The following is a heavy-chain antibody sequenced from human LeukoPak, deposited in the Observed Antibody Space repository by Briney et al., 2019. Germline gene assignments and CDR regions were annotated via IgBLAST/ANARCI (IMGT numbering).Heavy chain of an antibody. D-gene: IGHD3-22*01. CDR3: ARDDGSGYYFDY. Sequence: GGSLRLSCAASGFTFSTSSMNWVRQTPGKGLEWVSSISSSSSFTYYADSLKGRFTISRDNAKNSLYPQMDSLRAEDTAAYYCARDDGSGYYFDYWGQGTLVTVSS. V-gene: IGHV3-21*01. CDR1: GFTFSTSS. CDR2: ISSSSSFT. J-gene: IGHJ4*02.